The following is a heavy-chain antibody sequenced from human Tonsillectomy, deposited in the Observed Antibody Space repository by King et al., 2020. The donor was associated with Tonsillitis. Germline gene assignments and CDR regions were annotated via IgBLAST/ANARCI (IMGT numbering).Heavy chain of an antibody. D-gene: IGHD3-3*01. CDR3: ARTLYYDFWSGYYTDNWFDP. J-gene: IGHJ5*02. V-gene: IGHV4-59*01. Sequence: VQLQESGPGLVKPSETLSLTCTVSGGSISSYYWSWIRQPPGKGLEWIGYIYYSGSTNYNPSLKSRVTISVDTSKNQFSLKLSSVTAADPAVYYCARTLYYDFWSGYYTDNWFDPWGQGTLVTVSS. CDR1: GGSISSYY. CDR2: IYYSGST.